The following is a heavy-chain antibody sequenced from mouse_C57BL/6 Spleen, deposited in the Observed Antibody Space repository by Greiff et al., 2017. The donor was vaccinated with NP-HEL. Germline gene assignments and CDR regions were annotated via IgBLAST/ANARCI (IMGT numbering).Heavy chain of an antibody. CDR2: IDPEDGDT. V-gene: IGHV14-1*01. J-gene: IGHJ1*03. Sequence: VQLKQSGAELVRPGASVKLSCTASGFNIKDYYMHWVKQRPEQGLEWIGRIDPEDGDTEYAPKFQGKATMTADTSSNTAYLQLSSLTSEDTAVYYCTSYGSSVYWYFDVWGTGTTVTVSS. CDR3: TSYGSSVYWYFDV. CDR1: GFNIKDYY. D-gene: IGHD1-1*01.